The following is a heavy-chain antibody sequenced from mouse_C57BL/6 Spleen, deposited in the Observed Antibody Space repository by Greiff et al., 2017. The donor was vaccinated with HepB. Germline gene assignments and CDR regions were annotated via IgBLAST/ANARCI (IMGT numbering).Heavy chain of an antibody. CDR3: ARDGGSSYGYAMDY. CDR2: IYPGGGYT. CDR1: GYTFTNYW. D-gene: IGHD1-1*01. Sequence: QVQLQQSGAELVRPGTSVKMSCKASGYTFTNYWIGWAKQRPGHGLEWIGDIYPGGGYTNYNEKFKGKATLTADKSSSTAYMQFSSLTSEDSAIYYCARDGGSSYGYAMDYWGQGTSVTVSS. V-gene: IGHV1-63*01. J-gene: IGHJ4*01.